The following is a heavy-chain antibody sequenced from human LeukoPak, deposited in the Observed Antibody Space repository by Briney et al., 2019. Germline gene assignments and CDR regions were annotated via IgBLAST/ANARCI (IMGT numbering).Heavy chain of an antibody. V-gene: IGHV3-74*03. Sequence: PGGSLKLSCAASGFAFSSYWLDWVRQDPGKGLVWVSRIGNDGSETKYADSVKGRFTISRDNAKNTLYLQMNSLRVEDTAVYYCARIGGINYFDYWGQGTLVTVSS. J-gene: IGHJ4*02. CDR3: ARIGGINYFDY. CDR1: GFAFSSYW. D-gene: IGHD3-10*01. CDR2: IGNDGSET.